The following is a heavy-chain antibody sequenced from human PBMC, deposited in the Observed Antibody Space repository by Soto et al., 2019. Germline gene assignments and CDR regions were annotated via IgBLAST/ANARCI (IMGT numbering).Heavy chain of an antibody. CDR1: GYTFTSYY. V-gene: IGHV1-46*01. CDR2: INPSGGST. CDR3: ARAKNFWSGYYSAGWFDP. D-gene: IGHD3-3*01. J-gene: IGHJ5*02. Sequence: GASVKVSCKASGYTFTSYYMHWVRQAPGQGLEWMGIINPSGGSTSYAQKSQGRVTMTRDTSTSTVYMELSSLRSEDTAVYYCARAKNFWSGYYSAGWFDPWGQGTLVTVSS.